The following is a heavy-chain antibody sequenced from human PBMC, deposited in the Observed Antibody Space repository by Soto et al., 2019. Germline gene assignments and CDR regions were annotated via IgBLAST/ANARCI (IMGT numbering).Heavy chain of an antibody. J-gene: IGHJ6*02. CDR1: GGSFSGYY. D-gene: IGHD6-13*01. V-gene: IGHV4-34*01. CDR3: ARYSSSWTGYYGMDV. CDR2: INHSGST. Sequence: SETLSLTCAVYGGSFSGYYWSWIRQPPGKGLEWIGEINHSGSTNYNPSLKSRVTISVDTSKNQFSLKLSSVTAADTAVYYCARYSSSWTGYYGMDVWGQGTTVTV.